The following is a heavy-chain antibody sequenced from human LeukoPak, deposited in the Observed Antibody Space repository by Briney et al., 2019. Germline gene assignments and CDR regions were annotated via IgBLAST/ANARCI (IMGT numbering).Heavy chain of an antibody. CDR1: GGSINSNNW. CDR3: AREEDSSGPPGGAKFDY. V-gene: IGHV4-4*02. CDR2: IYHSGST. D-gene: IGHD6-19*01. Sequence: PSGTLSLTCAVSGGSINSNNWWSWVRQPPGKGLEWIGEIYHSGSTYSNPSLKSRVTISVDTSKNQFSLKLSSVTAADTAVYYCAREEDSSGPPGGAKFDYWGQGTLVTVSS. J-gene: IGHJ4*02.